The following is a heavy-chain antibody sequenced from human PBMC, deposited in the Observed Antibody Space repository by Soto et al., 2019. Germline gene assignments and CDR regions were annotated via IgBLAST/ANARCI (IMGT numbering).Heavy chain of an antibody. CDR3: AKSSEYSSGGAIGY. Sequence: EVQLLESGGGLVQPGGSLRLSCAASGFTFSSYAMSWVRQAPGKGLEWVSAISGSGGSTYYADSVKGRFTISRDNPKNTLYLQMNSLRAEDTAVYYCAKSSEYSSGGAIGYRGQGTLVTVSS. CDR1: GFTFSSYA. CDR2: ISGSGGST. D-gene: IGHD6-19*01. V-gene: IGHV3-23*01. J-gene: IGHJ4*02.